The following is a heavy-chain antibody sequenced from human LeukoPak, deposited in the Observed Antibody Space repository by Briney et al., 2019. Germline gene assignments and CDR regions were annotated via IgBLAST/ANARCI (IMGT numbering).Heavy chain of an antibody. J-gene: IGHJ4*02. D-gene: IGHD3-10*01. CDR2: INTNTENP. CDR1: GYTFTSYS. Sequence: GASVKVSCKASGYTFTSYSINWVRQAPGQGLEWMGWINTNTENPTYAQGFTGRFVFSLDTSVSTAYLQISSLKPEETALYYCARGRGASIGTLYYFDYWGQGTLVTVSS. V-gene: IGHV7-4-1*02. CDR3: ARGRGASIGTLYYFDY.